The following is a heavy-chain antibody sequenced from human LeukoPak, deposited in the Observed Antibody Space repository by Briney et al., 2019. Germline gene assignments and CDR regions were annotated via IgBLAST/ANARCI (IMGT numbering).Heavy chain of an antibody. Sequence: GGSLRLSCAASGXTFSTYWVNWVRQAPGKGLEWVANIKQDGTEKYYVDSVKGRFTISRDNANNSLYLQMNSLRAEDTAVYYCARGYYPPEYWGPGTLVTVSS. J-gene: IGHJ4*02. D-gene: IGHD1-26*01. CDR2: IKQDGTEK. CDR1: GXTFSTYW. CDR3: ARGYYPPEY. V-gene: IGHV3-7*05.